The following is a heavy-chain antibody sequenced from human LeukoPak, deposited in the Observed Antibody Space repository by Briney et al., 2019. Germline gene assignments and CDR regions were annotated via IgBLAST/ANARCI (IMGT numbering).Heavy chain of an antibody. Sequence: GGSLRLSCAVSGLTFNNYAMSWVRQAPGKGLEWVSGISSNGRSTYYADSVKGRFTISRDNSKNTLYLQMNSLRAEDTAVYYCAKVTIFGWFDPWGQGTLVTVSS. CDR2: ISSNGRST. J-gene: IGHJ5*02. D-gene: IGHD3-3*01. CDR3: AKVTIFGWFDP. CDR1: GLTFNNYA. V-gene: IGHV3-23*01.